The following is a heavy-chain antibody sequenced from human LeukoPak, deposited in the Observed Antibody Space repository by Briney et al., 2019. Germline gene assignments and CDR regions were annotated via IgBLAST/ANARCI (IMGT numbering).Heavy chain of an antibody. CDR1: GGSISSSSYY. Sequence: PSETLSLTCTVSGGSISSSSYYWGWIRQPPGKGLEWIGSIYYSGSTYYNPSLKSRVTISVDTSKNQFSLKLSSVTAADTAVYYXXXXXQQWLVQRYFDYWGQGTLVTVSS. CDR3: XXXXQQWLVQRYFDY. J-gene: IGHJ4*02. CDR2: IYYSGST. D-gene: IGHD6-19*01. V-gene: IGHV4-39*01.